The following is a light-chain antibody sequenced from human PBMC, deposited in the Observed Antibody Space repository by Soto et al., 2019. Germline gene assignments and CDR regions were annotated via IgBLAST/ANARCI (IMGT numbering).Light chain of an antibody. V-gene: IGKV3-20*01. CDR3: LQYGSSPIT. CDR2: GAS. CDR1: QSVSSSY. J-gene: IGKJ5*01. Sequence: IVLTQSPGTLSLSPEQRAAHACRFSQSVSSSYLAWYQQKPGQAPRLLIYGASSRATGIPDRFSGSGCGTDFTLTISRLEPEDIAVYYCLQYGSSPITFGQGTRLEIK.